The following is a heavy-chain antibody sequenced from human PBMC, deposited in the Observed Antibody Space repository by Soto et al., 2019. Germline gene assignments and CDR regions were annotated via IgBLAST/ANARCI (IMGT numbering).Heavy chain of an antibody. CDR2: MNPNSGNT. Sequence: QVQLVQSGAEVKKPGASVKVSCKASGYTFTSYDINWVRQATGQGLEWMGWMNPNSGNTGYAQKFQGRVTMTRNTSISTAYMELSSLRSEDTAVYYCARGVWIYPYYYYGMDVWGQGTTVTVSS. D-gene: IGHD1-7*01. V-gene: IGHV1-8*01. J-gene: IGHJ6*02. CDR3: ARGVWIYPYYYYGMDV. CDR1: GYTFTSYD.